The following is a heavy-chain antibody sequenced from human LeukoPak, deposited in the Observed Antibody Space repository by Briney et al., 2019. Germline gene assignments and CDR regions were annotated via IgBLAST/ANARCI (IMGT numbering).Heavy chain of an antibody. V-gene: IGHV4-30-4*01. J-gene: IGHJ4*02. CDR1: GGSISSGGYY. CDR3: VTTNDYGDYFDY. Sequence: SQTLSLTCTVSGGSISSGGYYWSWIRQPPGKGLEWIGYIYYSGSTYYNPSLKSRVTISVDTSKNQFSLKLSSVTAADTAVYYCVTTNDYGDYFDYWGQGTLVTVSS. CDR2: IYYSGST. D-gene: IGHD4-17*01.